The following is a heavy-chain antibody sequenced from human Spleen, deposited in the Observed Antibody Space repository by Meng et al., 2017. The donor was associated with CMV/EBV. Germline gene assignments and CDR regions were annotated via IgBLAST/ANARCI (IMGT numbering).Heavy chain of an antibody. CDR2: ISAYNGNT. V-gene: IGHV1-18*01. D-gene: IGHD3-3*01. CDR3: ARDSTRFLEWLPFDY. CDR1: GYTFTRYE. Sequence: ASVKVSCKASGYTFTRYEINWVRQASGQGLEWMGWISAYNGNTNYAQKLQGRVTMTTDTSTSTAYMELRSLRSDDTAVYYCARDSTRFLEWLPFDYWGQGTLVTVSS. J-gene: IGHJ4*02.